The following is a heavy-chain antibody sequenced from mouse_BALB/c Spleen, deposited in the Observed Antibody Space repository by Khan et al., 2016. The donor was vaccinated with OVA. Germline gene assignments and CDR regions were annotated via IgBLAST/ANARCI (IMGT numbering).Heavy chain of an antibody. D-gene: IGHD2-14*01. CDR2: INTYTGEP. J-gene: IGHJ4*01. CDR3: AGVGYTGTMDF. V-gene: IGHV9-3-1*01. CDR1: GFTFTNYG. Sequence: QIQLVQSGPELKKPGETVQISCKASGFTFTNYGMNWVRQAPGKGLKWMGWINTYTGEPTFTDDFKGRFAFSLETSASTAYLQINSLKNEDTATYSVAGVGYTGTMDFWVQGTSVTVSS.